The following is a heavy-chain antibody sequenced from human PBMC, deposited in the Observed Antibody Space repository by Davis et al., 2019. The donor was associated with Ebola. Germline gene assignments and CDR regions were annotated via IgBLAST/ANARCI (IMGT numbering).Heavy chain of an antibody. J-gene: IGHJ5*02. CDR3: ARGARYFDWLLYANNWFDP. Sequence: PSETLSLTCAVYGGSFSGYYWSWIRQPPGKGLEWIGEINHSGSTNYNPSLKSRVTISVDTSKNQFSLKLSSVTAAETAVYYCARGARYFDWLLYANNWFDPWGQGTLVTVSS. V-gene: IGHV4-34*01. D-gene: IGHD3-9*01. CDR2: INHSGST. CDR1: GGSFSGYY.